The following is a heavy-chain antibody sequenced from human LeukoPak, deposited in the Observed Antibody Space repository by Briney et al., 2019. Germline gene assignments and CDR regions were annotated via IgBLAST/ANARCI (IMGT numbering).Heavy chain of an antibody. CDR1: GFPLSSYS. Sequence: GGSLRLSCVASGFPLSSYSINWVRQAPGKGLEWVSYISSSGSAIYYVDSVKGRFTVSRDNAKNSLFLQMNSPRAEDTAVYYCVRVKGSYSDYWGQGALVTVSS. V-gene: IGHV3-48*01. J-gene: IGHJ4*02. CDR3: VRVKGSYSDY. CDR2: ISSSGSAI. D-gene: IGHD2-15*01.